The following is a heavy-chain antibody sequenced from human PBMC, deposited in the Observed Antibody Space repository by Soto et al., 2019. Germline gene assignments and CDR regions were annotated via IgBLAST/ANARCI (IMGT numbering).Heavy chain of an antibody. CDR2: ISAYNGNT. J-gene: IGHJ4*02. CDR3: ARVPSFYYASSGFYVEDFLDY. CDR1: GYTFTSYG. D-gene: IGHD3-22*01. V-gene: IGHV1-18*01. Sequence: QVQLVQSGAEVKKPGASVKVSCKASGYTFTSYGISWVRQAPGQGLEWMGWISAYNGNTNYAQKLQGRVTMTTDTSSSRAYMDQRTLRSDDTAVYYCARVPSFYYASSGFYVEDFLDYWGQGTLVTVSS.